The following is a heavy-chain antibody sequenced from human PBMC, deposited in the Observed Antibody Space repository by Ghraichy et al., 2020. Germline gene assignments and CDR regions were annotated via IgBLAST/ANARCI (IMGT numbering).Heavy chain of an antibody. J-gene: IGHJ4*02. D-gene: IGHD2-15*01. CDR1: GGPFGGYY. CDR3: ARGRYCGGGGCYPRPYSFDS. CDR2: IYPTGST. Sequence: SETLSLTCAVYGGPFGGYYWNLIRQPPGKGLEWIGEIYPTGSTNSNPSLASRITISVDASRKQFSLRLASVTAADTAIYYCARGRYCGGGGCYPRPYSFDSWGKGTLVTVSS. V-gene: IGHV4-34*01.